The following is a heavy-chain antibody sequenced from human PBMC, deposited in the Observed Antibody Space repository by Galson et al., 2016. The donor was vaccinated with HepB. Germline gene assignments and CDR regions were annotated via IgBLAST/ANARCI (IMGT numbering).Heavy chain of an antibody. Sequence: ATLSLTCAVSDGSHSDYYWSWIRQAPGKGLEWIGEINGSGDTNTNPSLKGRVSISVDTSRKQFSLRLSSVTAADTAVYYCTRGDPYSGRNGDTWGQGTKVTVSS. V-gene: IGHV4-34*01. CDR3: TRGDPYSGRNGDT. CDR1: DGSHSDYY. CDR2: INGSGDT. D-gene: IGHD1-26*01. J-gene: IGHJ3*02.